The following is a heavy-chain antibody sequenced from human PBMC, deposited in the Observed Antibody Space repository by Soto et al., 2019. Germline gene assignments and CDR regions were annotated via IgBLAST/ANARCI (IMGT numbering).Heavy chain of an antibody. V-gene: IGHV1-2*04. J-gene: IGHJ6*02. D-gene: IGHD6-13*01. CDR1: GYTFTGYY. Sequence: VKVSCKASGYTFTGYYMHWVRQAPGQGLEWMGWINPNSGGTNYAQKFQGWVTMTRDTSISTAYMELSRLRSDDTAVYYCAKGIAAAGTNYYYGMDVWGQGTTVTVSS. CDR3: AKGIAAAGTNYYYGMDV. CDR2: INPNSGGT.